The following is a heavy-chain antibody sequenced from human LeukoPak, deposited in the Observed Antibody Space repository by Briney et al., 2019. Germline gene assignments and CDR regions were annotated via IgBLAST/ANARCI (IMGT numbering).Heavy chain of an antibody. CDR3: ARDLHSSGYYDY. D-gene: IGHD3-22*01. Sequence: SETLSLTCTVSGGSTSSGDYYWSWIRQPPGKGLEWIGYIYYSGSTYYNPSLKSRVTMSVDTSKNQFSLKLGSVTAADTAVYYCARDLHSSGYYDYWGQGTLVTVSS. V-gene: IGHV4-30-4*01. J-gene: IGHJ4*02. CDR1: GGSTSSGDYY. CDR2: IYYSGST.